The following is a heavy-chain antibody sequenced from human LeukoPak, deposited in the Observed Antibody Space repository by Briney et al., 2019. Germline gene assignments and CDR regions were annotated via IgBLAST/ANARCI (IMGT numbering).Heavy chain of an antibody. J-gene: IGHJ4*02. CDR1: GFTFSGSA. CDR3: RSGVAAAGSIDY. V-gene: IGHV3-73*01. Sequence: GGSLRLSCAASGFTFSGSAMHWVRQASGKGLEWVGRIRSKANSYATAYAASVKGRFTISRDDSKNTAYLQMNSLKTEDTAVYYCRSGVAAAGSIDYWGQGTLVTVSS. D-gene: IGHD6-13*01. CDR2: IRSKANSYAT.